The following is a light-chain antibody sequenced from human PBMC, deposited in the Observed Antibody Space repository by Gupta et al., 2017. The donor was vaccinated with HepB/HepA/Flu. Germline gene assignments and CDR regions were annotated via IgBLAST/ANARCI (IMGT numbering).Light chain of an antibody. Sequence: IPMTQSPSSLSASVGDRVTITCRASQSISSYLNWYQQKPGKAPKLLIYAASSLQSGVPSRFSGSGSGTDXTLTISXLQPEDFATYYCQQSYSTPRLTFGXGTRLDIK. CDR1: QSISSY. CDR3: QQSYSTPRLT. CDR2: AAS. J-gene: IGKJ5*01. V-gene: IGKV1-39*01.